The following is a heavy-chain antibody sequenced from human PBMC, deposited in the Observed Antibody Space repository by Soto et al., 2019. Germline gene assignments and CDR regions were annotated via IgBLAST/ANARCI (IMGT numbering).Heavy chain of an antibody. V-gene: IGHV3-30-3*01. CDR2: ISGDGTNQ. Sequence: QEQLVESGGGVVQSGRSLRLSCRVSGFTFINYAMHWVRQAPGKGLEWVALISGDGTNQYYADSVKGRFTISRDNSRNTLYLQMNSLRADDSAVYYCARHLSHLRTGWLDPWGQGTLVTVSS. CDR1: GFTFINYA. D-gene: IGHD7-27*01. CDR3: ARHLSHLRTGWLDP. J-gene: IGHJ5*02.